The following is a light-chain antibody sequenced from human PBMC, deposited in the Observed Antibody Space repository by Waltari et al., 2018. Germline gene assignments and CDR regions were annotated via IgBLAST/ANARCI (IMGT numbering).Light chain of an antibody. CDR3: SAWDDGVNGQV. Sequence: QSILTQPPSLSGTPGQRVTISCSGTSSNIGINAVNWYQQVPGKAPKFLINSSNQRPSGVPYLFSASKSGTSASMAITVLQSDDDGDYYCSAWDDGVNGQVFGGGTKLTVL. CDR2: SSN. V-gene: IGLV1-44*01. J-gene: IGLJ2*01. CDR1: SSNIGINA.